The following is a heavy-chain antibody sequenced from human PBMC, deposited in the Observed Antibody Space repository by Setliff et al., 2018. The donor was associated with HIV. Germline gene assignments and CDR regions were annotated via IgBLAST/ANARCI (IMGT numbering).Heavy chain of an antibody. J-gene: IGHJ3*02. D-gene: IGHD6-13*01. CDR2: INPNSGGT. CDR3: ARDPGYKSSWYGAFDI. Sequence: ASVKVSCKASGDAFTDYYIHWVRQAPGQGLEWMGWINPNSGGTNYAQKFQGRVTMTRDTSISRAFMDLSRLRSDDTAVYYCARDPGYKSSWYGAFDIWGQGTMVTVSS. CDR1: GDAFTDYY. V-gene: IGHV1-2*02.